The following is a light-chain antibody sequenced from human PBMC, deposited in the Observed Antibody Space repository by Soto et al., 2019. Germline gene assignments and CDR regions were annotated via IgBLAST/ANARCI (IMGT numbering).Light chain of an antibody. CDR3: HQYNNWKT. J-gene: IGKJ1*01. CDR2: GAS. V-gene: IGKV3-15*01. CDR1: QSVSSN. Sequence: EIVMTQSPATLSVSPGERATLSCRASQSVSSNLAWYQQKPGQAPRLLIYGASTRATGIPARFSGSGSGTEFTITISSLQSEDSAVYYCHQYNNWKTFGQGTKVEIK.